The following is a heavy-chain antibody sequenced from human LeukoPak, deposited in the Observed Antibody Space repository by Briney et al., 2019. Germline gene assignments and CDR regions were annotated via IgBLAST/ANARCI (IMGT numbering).Heavy chain of an antibody. CDR1: GFTFSTYS. J-gene: IGHJ4*02. CDR3: ARDKRQERWPDY. CDR2: ISSSSNYI. Sequence: GGSLRLSCAASGFTFSTYSMNWVRQAPGKGPEWVSSISSSSNYIYYADSVKGRFTISRDNAKNSLYLQMDSLRAEDTAVYYCARDKRQERWPDYWGQGTLVTVSS. V-gene: IGHV3-21*01. D-gene: IGHD5-24*01.